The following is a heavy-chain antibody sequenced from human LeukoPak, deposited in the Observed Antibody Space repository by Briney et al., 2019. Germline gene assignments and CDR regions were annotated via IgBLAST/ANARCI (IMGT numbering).Heavy chain of an antibody. CDR3: ARDLSEEYSCDY. V-gene: IGHV3-30-3*01. CDR1: GLTFRSHA. Sequence: PGRSLRLSCAASGLTFRSHAMHWVRQAPGKGLEWVAFISYGGSTISFADSVKGRFTISRDNSRNTVSLQMSSLRHEDTAVYYCARDLSEEYSCDYWGQGTLVTVPS. D-gene: IGHD5-18*01. CDR2: ISYGGSTI. J-gene: IGHJ4*02.